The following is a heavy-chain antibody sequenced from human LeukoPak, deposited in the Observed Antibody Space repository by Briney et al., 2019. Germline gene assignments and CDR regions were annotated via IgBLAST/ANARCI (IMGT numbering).Heavy chain of an antibody. Sequence: GGSLRLSCAASGFTFSSYAMSWVRQAPGKGLEWVSAISGSGGSTYYADSVKGRFTISRDDSKNTLYLQMNSLRAEDTAVYYCASEGGWYFGYYYYGMDVWGQGTTVTVSS. CDR2: ISGSGGST. CDR1: GFTFSSYA. D-gene: IGHD6-19*01. J-gene: IGHJ6*02. V-gene: IGHV3-23*01. CDR3: ASEGGWYFGYYYYGMDV.